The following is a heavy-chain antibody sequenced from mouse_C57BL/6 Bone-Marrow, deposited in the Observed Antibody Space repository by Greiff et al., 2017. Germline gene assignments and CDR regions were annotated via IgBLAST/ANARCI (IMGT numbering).Heavy chain of an antibody. D-gene: IGHD2-4*01. Sequence: EVKLVESGEGLVKPGGSLKLSCAASGFTFSSYAMSWVRQTPEKRLEWVAYISSGGDYIYYADTVKGRFTISRDNARNTLYLQMSSLKSEYTAMYYCTRGHGDYDGDYYAMDYWGQGTSVTVSS. CDR3: TRGHGDYDGDYYAMDY. CDR1: GFTFSSYA. J-gene: IGHJ4*01. V-gene: IGHV5-9-1*02. CDR2: ISSGGDYI.